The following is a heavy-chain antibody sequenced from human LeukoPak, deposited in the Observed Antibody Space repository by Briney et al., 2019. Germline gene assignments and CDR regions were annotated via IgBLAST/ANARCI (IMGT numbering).Heavy chain of an antibody. J-gene: IGHJ4*02. CDR1: GFTFRDYG. V-gene: IGHV3-NL1*01. CDR3: ARELGWLRLSEGYFDY. D-gene: IGHD5-12*01. Sequence: GGSLRLSCAASGFTFRDYGMAWVRQAPGKGPEWVSSINNGGINTHYTDSVMGRFTISRDNSKNTLYLQMNSLRAEDTAVYYCARELGWLRLSEGYFDYWGQGTLVTVSS. CDR2: INNGGINT.